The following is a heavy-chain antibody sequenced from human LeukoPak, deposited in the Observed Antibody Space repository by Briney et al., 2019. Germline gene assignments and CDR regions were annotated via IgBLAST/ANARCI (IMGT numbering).Heavy chain of an antibody. CDR1: GGSISSSSYY. V-gene: IGHV4-39*01. D-gene: IGHD3-10*01. J-gene: IGHJ4*02. CDR3: ARHPVYGSGSYHYFDY. CDR2: IYYSGST. Sequence: SETLSLTCTVSGGSISSSSYYWGWIRQPPGKGLEWIGSIYYSGSTYYNPSLKRRVTISVDTSKNQFSLKLSSVTAADTAVYYCARHPVYGSGSYHYFDYWGQGTLVTVSS.